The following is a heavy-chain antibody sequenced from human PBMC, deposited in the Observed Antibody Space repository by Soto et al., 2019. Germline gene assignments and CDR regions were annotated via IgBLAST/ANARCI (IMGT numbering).Heavy chain of an antibody. CDR1: GFTFSSYG. D-gene: IGHD5-12*01. CDR3: AKDAPVEMATTYYFDY. Sequence: SCAASGFTFSSYGMHWVRQAPGKGLEWVAVISYDGSNKYYADSVKGRFTISRDNSKNTLYLQMNSLRAEDTAVYYCAKDAPVEMATTYYFDYWGQGTLVTVSS. CDR2: ISYDGSNK. V-gene: IGHV3-30*18. J-gene: IGHJ4*02.